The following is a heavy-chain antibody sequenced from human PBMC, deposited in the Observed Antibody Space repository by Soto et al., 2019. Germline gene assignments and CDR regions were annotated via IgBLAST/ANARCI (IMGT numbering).Heavy chain of an antibody. CDR2: INDDGSER. CDR3: AREFYGYHTYGPGDY. Sequence: PGGSLRLSCEASGFMFGVYWMSWVRQAPGKGLEWVANINDDGSERNYVDSVKGRFTISRDTPNNLLFLQMNSLRDEDTAVYYCAREFYGYHTYGPGDYWGQGTLVTVSS. CDR1: GFMFGVYW. J-gene: IGHJ4*02. V-gene: IGHV3-7*01. D-gene: IGHD5-18*01.